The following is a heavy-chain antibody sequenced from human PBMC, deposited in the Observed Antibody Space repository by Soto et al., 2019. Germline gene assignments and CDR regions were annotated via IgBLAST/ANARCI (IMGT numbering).Heavy chain of an antibody. CDR3: ARVRTIFGVVSLAFDI. V-gene: IGHV1-18*01. Sequence: ASVKVSCKASGYTFTSYGISWVRQAPGQGLEWMGWISAYNGNTNYAQKLQGRVTMTTDTSTSTAYMELRSLRSDDTAVYYCARVRTIFGVVSLAFDIWGQGTMVTVSS. D-gene: IGHD3-3*01. CDR1: GYTFTSYG. J-gene: IGHJ3*02. CDR2: ISAYNGNT.